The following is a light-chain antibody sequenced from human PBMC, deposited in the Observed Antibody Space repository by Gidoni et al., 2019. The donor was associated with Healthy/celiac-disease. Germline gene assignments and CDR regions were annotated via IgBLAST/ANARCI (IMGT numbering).Light chain of an antibody. CDR3: QQYYSTDVT. Sequence: DIQMTQSPSSLSASVGDRVTITCRASQGISNSLAWYQQKPGKAPKLLLYAASRLESGVPSRFSGSGSGTDYTLTISSLQPEDFATYYCQQYYSTDVTFXXXTKVEIK. J-gene: IGKJ1*01. CDR2: AAS. CDR1: QGISNS. V-gene: IGKV1-NL1*01.